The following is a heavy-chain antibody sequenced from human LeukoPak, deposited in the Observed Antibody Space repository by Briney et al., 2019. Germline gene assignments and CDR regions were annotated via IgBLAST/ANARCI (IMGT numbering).Heavy chain of an antibody. CDR3: ARGRLIMIFGVMNWFDP. CDR1: GGSFSGYY. Sequence: SETLSLTCAVYGGSFSGYYWSWIRQPPGKGLEWIGEINHSGSTNYNPSLKSRVTISVDTSKNQFSLKLSSVTAADTAVYYCARGRLIMIFGVMNWFDPWGQGTLVTVSS. J-gene: IGHJ5*02. V-gene: IGHV4-34*01. CDR2: INHSGST. D-gene: IGHD3-3*01.